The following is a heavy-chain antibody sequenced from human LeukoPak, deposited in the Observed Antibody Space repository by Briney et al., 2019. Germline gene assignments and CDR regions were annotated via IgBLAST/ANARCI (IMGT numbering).Heavy chain of an antibody. CDR3: TTDGVPFDY. CDR1: GFTFSDAW. Sequence: GGSLRLSCAASGFTFSDAWMSWVRQAPGKGPEWLGRVKSKTDGGTTDHAAPVKGRFTISRDDSKNTLYLQMNSLKTEDTAVYYRTTDGVPFDYWGQGTLVTVSS. D-gene: IGHD1-1*01. J-gene: IGHJ4*02. V-gene: IGHV3-15*01. CDR2: VKSKTDGGTT.